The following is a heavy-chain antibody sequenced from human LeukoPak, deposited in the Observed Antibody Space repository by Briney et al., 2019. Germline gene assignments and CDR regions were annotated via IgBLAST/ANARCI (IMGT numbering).Heavy chain of an antibody. CDR3: ARGSTYDFWSGYFLQSRYYGMDV. V-gene: IGHV3-30-3*01. J-gene: IGHJ6*02. CDR1: GFTFSSYA. D-gene: IGHD3-3*01. CDR2: ISYDGSNK. Sequence: GGSLRLSCAASGFTFSSYAMHWVRQAPGKGLEWVAVISYDGSNKYYADSVKGRFTISRDNSKNTLYLQMNSLRAEDTAVYYCARGSTYDFWSGYFLQSRYYGMDVWGQGTTVTVSS.